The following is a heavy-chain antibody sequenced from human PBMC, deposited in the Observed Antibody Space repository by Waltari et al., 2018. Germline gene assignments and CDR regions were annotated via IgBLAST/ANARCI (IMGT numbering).Heavy chain of an antibody. J-gene: IGHJ6*02. CDR3: ARDATVTTGNYYYGMDV. Sequence: QVQLQESGPGLVKPSETLSLTCTASGGSISSHYWSWIRQPPGKGLEWIGYIYYSGSTNYNPSLKSRVTISVDTSKNQFSLKLSSVTAADTAVYYCARDATVTTGNYYYGMDVWGQGTTVTVSS. CDR1: GGSISSHY. CDR2: IYYSGST. D-gene: IGHD4-17*01. V-gene: IGHV4-59*11.